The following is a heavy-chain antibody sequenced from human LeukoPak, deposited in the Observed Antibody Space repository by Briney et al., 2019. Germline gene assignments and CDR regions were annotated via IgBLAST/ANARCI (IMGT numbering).Heavy chain of an antibody. CDR3: ARGPNGNWSGLDF. D-gene: IGHD1-1*01. Sequence: PGGSLRLSCTASGFSLSGHWMHWARQLPGKGLVWVSRISPTGSTTSYADSVKGRFTVSRDNAKNTLYLQVNNLRAEDTAVYYCARGPNGNWSGLDFWGQGTLLTVSS. CDR1: GFSLSGHW. J-gene: IGHJ4*02. V-gene: IGHV3-74*01. CDR2: ISPTGSTT.